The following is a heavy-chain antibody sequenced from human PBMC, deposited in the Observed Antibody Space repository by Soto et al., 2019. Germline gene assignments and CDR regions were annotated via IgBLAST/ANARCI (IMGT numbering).Heavy chain of an antibody. V-gene: IGHV1-69*13. Sequence: GASVKVSCKASGGTFSSYAISWVRQAPGQGLEWMGGIIPIFGTANYAQKFQGRVTITADESTSTAYMELSSLRSEDTAVYYCARDGIAARPIAWIDPWGQGIQVTVSS. D-gene: IGHD6-6*01. J-gene: IGHJ5*02. CDR3: ARDGIAARPIAWIDP. CDR2: IIPIFGTA. CDR1: GGTFSSYA.